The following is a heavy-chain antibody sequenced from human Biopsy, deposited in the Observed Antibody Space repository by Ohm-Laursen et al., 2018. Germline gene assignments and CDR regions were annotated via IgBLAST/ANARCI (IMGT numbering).Heavy chain of an antibody. CDR1: GYTFTNYY. CDR2: INPSGSDA. V-gene: IGHV1-46*01. J-gene: IGHJ4*02. CDR3: AADSGLGSHFRFDY. Sequence: ASVKVSCKASGYTFTNYYMHWVRQAPGQGLEWMGIINPSGSDATYAQKFQGRVTMTRDTSTSTAYMDLSSLRSEDTAVYYCAADSGLGSHFRFDYWGQGALVSVSS. D-gene: IGHD3-10*01.